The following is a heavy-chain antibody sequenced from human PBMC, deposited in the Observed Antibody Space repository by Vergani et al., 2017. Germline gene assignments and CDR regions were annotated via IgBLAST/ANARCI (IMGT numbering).Heavy chain of an antibody. Sequence: QVQLQESGPGLVKPSETLSLTCTVSGGSISSYYWSWIRQPPGKGLEWIGYIYYSGSTNYNPSLKSRVTISVDTSKNQFSLKLSSGTAADTAVYYCARGRHYYDSSGYQTHYMDVWGKGTTVTVSS. V-gene: IGHV4-59*01. J-gene: IGHJ6*03. CDR3: ARGRHYYDSSGYQTHYMDV. CDR2: IYYSGST. D-gene: IGHD3-22*01. CDR1: GGSISSYY.